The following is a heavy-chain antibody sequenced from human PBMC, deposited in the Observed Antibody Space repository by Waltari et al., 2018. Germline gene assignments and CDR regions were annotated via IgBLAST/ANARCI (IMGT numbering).Heavy chain of an antibody. D-gene: IGHD2-21*01. CDR3: ASIHFAYCGGDCYGEYFQH. V-gene: IGHV4-39*01. Sequence: QLQLQESGPGLVKPSETLSLTCPASGGSISSSSYYWGWIRQPPGKGLEWIGGISFSGRTYYNPSLKLRVTISVDTSKNQFSLKLSSVTAADTAVYYCASIHFAYCGGDCYGEYFQHWGQGTLVTVSS. CDR2: ISFSGRT. J-gene: IGHJ1*01. CDR1: GGSISSSSYY.